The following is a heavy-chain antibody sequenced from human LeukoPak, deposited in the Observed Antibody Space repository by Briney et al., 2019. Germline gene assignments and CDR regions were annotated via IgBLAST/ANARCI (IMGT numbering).Heavy chain of an antibody. Sequence: PSETLSLTCTVSAGSISSFYWSWIRQPPGKGMEWIGYIYFSGSTNYNPSLKSRVTISVDTSENQFSLKLTSVTAADTAVYYCARGVRRGCGGDCNSYHFDYWGQGTRVTVSS. D-gene: IGHD2-21*02. CDR1: AGSISSFY. V-gene: IGHV4-59*01. CDR2: IYFSGST. CDR3: ARGVRRGCGGDCNSYHFDY. J-gene: IGHJ4*02.